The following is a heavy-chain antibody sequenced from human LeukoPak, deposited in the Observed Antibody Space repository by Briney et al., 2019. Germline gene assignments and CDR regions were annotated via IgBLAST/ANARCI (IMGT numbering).Heavy chain of an antibody. J-gene: IGHJ4*02. CDR2: INPNSGGT. D-gene: IGHD2-15*01. Sequence: VASVKVSCKASGYTFTGYYMHWVRQAPGQGLEWMGWINPNSGGTNYAQKFQGRVTMTRDTSISTAYMELSRLRSDDTAVYYCAKEVCSGGSCYSLYDDWGKGTLVTVSS. CDR3: AKEVCSGGSCYSLYDD. V-gene: IGHV1-2*02. CDR1: GYTFTGYY.